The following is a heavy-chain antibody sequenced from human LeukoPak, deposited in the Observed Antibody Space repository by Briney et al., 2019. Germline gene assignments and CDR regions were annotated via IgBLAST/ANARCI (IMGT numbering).Heavy chain of an antibody. D-gene: IGHD5-18*01. CDR2: IGTAGDT. Sequence: GGSLRLSCAASGFTLSNFAMHWVRQATGKGLEWVSAIGTAGDTFYPGSVKGRFTISRENAKNSLYLQMNNLRAEDTAVYYCATASPWRRGYSYGLIDYWGQGTLVTVSS. J-gene: IGHJ4*02. V-gene: IGHV3-13*01. CDR1: GFTLSNFA. CDR3: ATASPWRRGYSYGLIDY.